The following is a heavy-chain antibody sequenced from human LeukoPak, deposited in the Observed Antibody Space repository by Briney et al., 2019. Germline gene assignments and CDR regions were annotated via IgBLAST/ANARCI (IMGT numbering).Heavy chain of an antibody. V-gene: IGHV4-30-4*01. D-gene: IGHD4-23*01. CDR2: IFYSGST. Sequence: SETLSLTCTVSGGSISSGDYYWSWIRQPPGKGLEWIGYIFYSGSTYYNPSLKSRVTISVDTSKNQFSLKLSSVTAADTAVYYCAREVSRWPYYFDYWGQGTLVTVSS. CDR1: GGSISSGDYY. CDR3: AREVSRWPYYFDY. J-gene: IGHJ4*02.